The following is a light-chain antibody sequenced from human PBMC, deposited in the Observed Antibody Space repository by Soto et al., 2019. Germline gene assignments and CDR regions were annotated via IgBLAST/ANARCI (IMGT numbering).Light chain of an antibody. CDR3: QVWDRTASVV. V-gene: IGLV3-21*02. CDR2: DDS. J-gene: IGLJ2*01. Sequence: SYVLTQPPSVSVAPGQTATLTCGGDKIATKGVHWYQQKPGQAPVVVVYDDSDRPSGIPERFSGSGSGNTATLTITRVEAGDEADYYCQVWDRTASVVFGGGTQLTVL. CDR1: KIATKG.